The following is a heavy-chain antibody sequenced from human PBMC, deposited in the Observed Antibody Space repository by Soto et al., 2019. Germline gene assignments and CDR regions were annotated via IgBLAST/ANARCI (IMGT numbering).Heavy chain of an antibody. CDR1: GGYINSYF. J-gene: IGHJ6*02. D-gene: IGHD2-15*01. CDR2: IYTSGRI. Sequence: SETLSLTCTVSGGYINSYFWTWIRQPAGKGLEWIGRIYTSGRIDYNPSLKSRVTMSLDTSKNQFSLKLGSVTAADTAVYYCARLLGFRPPDVWGQVTTVTVSS. V-gene: IGHV4-4*07. CDR3: ARLLGFRPPDV.